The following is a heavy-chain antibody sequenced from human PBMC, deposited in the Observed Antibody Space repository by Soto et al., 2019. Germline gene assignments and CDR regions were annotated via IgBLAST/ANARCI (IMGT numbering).Heavy chain of an antibody. Sequence: SETLSLTCTVSGGSISSYSWGWIRQSPGKGLEWIGTIYSSENTYYNPSLLSRVTISVDTSKNEFSLRLSSVTAADTAVYYCAHDTSWYYPRYWGQGTPVTVSS. CDR2: IYSSENT. CDR3: AHDTSWYYPRY. J-gene: IGHJ4*02. V-gene: IGHV4-39*01. D-gene: IGHD3-22*01. CDR1: GGSISSYS.